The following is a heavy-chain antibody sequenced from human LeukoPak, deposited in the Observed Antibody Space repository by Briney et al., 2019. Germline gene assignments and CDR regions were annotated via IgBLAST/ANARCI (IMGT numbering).Heavy chain of an antibody. D-gene: IGHD5-18*01. J-gene: IGHJ4*02. Sequence: ASVKVSCKASGGTFSSYAISWVRQAPGQGLEWMGRIIPIFGTANYAQKFQGRVTITTDESTSTAYMELSSLRSEDTAVHYCARSLCGYSYGDNFDYWGQGTLVTVSS. CDR1: GGTFSSYA. V-gene: IGHV1-69*05. CDR3: ARSLCGYSYGDNFDY. CDR2: IIPIFGTA.